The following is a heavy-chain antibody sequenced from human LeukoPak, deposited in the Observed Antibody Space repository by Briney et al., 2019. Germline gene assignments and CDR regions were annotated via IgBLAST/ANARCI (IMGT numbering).Heavy chain of an antibody. D-gene: IGHD1-26*01. CDR1: GYTFTSYY. CDR3: ARGGGSHNWFDP. CDR2: INPSGGST. J-gene: IGHJ5*02. Sequence: ASVKVSCKASGYTFTSYYLHWVRQAPGQGLEWMGVINPSGGSTTYAQKFQGRVTMTRDTSTSTVYMELSSPRSEDTAVYYCARGGGSHNWFDPWGQGTLVTVSS. V-gene: IGHV1-46*01.